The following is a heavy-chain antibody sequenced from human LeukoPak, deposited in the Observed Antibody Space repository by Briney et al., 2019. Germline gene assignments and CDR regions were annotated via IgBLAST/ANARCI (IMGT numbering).Heavy chain of an antibody. CDR3: AREYPTTYYYYGMDV. Sequence: GGSLRLSCAASGFTFSSYAMSWVRQAPGKGLEWVSTISGSGGGTYYADSVKGRFTISRDNSKNTLYLQMNSLRAEDTAVYYCAREYPTTYYYYGMDVWGQGTTVTVSS. CDR2: ISGSGGGT. V-gene: IGHV3-23*01. CDR1: GFTFSSYA. D-gene: IGHD1-14*01. J-gene: IGHJ6*02.